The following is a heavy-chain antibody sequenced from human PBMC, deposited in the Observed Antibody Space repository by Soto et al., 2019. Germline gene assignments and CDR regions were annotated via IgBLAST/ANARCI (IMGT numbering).Heavy chain of an antibody. J-gene: IGHJ5*02. CDR1: RLTFNRYW. CDR3: AREFCSGGNCYTYYFDP. D-gene: IGHD2-15*01. Sequence: PGGSLRLSCAASRLTFNRYWMHWVRHAPGKGLVWVSHINTDGSNTNYADSVKGRFTISRDNAKSTLFLQMNSLRDEDTAVYYCAREFCSGGNCYTYYFDPWGQGIPVTVSS. V-gene: IGHV3-74*01. CDR2: INTDGSNT.